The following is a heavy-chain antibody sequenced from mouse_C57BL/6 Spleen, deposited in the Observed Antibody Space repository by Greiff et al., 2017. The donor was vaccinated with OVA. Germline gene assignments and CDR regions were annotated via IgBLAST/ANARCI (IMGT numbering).Heavy chain of an antibody. D-gene: IGHD1-1*01. CDR1: GYTFTSYW. CDR3: ARGGVRTTVVATYPRYWYFDV. Sequence: QVQLQQPGAELVRPGSSVKLSCKASGYTFTSYWMDWVKQRPGQGLEWIGNIYPSDSETHYNQQFKDKATLTVDKSSSTAYMQLSSLTSEDSAVYYCARGGVRTTVVATYPRYWYFDVWGTGTTVTVSS. CDR2: IYPSDSET. V-gene: IGHV1-61*01. J-gene: IGHJ1*03.